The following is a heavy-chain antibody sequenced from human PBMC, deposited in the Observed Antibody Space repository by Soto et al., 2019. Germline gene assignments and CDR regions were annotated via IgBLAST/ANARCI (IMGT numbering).Heavy chain of an antibody. V-gene: IGHV3-30-3*01. CDR2: ISYDGSNK. CDR1: GFTFSSYA. J-gene: IGHJ4*02. D-gene: IGHD6-19*01. Sequence: QVQLVESGGGVVQPGRSLRLSCAASGFTFSSYAMHWVRQAPGKGLEWVAVISYDGSNKYYADSVKGRFTISRDNSKNTLYLQMNSLIAEDTAVYYCAQHPSGWYEGWGQGTLVTVSS. CDR3: AQHPSGWYEG.